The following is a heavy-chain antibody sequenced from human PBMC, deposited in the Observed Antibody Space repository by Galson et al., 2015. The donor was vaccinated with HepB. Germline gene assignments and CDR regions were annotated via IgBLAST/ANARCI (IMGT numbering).Heavy chain of an antibody. J-gene: IGHJ3*02. CDR1: GFTFSSYA. CDR2: ISGSGGST. D-gene: IGHD6-19*01. Sequence: SLRLSCAASGFTFSSYAMSWVRQAPGKGLEWVSAISGSGGSTYYADSVKGRFTISRDNSKNTLYLQMNSLRAEDTAVYYCAKSFIERESSGWLDAFDIWGQGTMVTVSS. V-gene: IGHV3-23*01. CDR3: AKSFIERESSGWLDAFDI.